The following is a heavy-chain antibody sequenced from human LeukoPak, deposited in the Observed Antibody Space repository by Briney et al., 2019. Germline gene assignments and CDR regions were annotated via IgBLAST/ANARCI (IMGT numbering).Heavy chain of an antibody. CDR1: GFTFSSYS. V-gene: IGHV3-21*01. D-gene: IGHD1-7*01. J-gene: IGHJ4*02. Sequence: GGSLRLSCAASGFTFSSYSMNWVRQAPGKGLEWVSCISSSSSYIYYADSVKGRFTISRDNARNSLYLQINSLRAEDTAVYYWAKNNGDYVRGGCWTDRGQGTLVTV. CDR3: AKNNGDYVRGGCWTD. CDR2: ISSSSSYI.